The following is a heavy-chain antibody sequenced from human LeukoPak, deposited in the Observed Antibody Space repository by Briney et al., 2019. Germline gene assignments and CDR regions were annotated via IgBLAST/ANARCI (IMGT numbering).Heavy chain of an antibody. V-gene: IGHV4-39*01. CDR3: ARQASSRTFDY. Sequence: PSETLSLTCTVSGGSISSRSYYWGWIRQPPGKGLEWIGSIYYSGSTYYNPSLKSRVTISVDTSKNQFSLKLSSVTAADTAVYYCARQASSRTFDYWGQGTLVTVSS. J-gene: IGHJ4*02. D-gene: IGHD6-19*01. CDR2: IYYSGST. CDR1: GGSISSRSYY.